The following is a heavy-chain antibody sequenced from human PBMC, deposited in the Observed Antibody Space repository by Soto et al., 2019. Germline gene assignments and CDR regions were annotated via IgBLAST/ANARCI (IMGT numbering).Heavy chain of an antibody. D-gene: IGHD3-3*01. V-gene: IGHV3-23*01. J-gene: IGHJ6*03. CDR2: ISGSGGST. CDR3: AKAAWDDFWDYYYMDV. CDR1: GFTFSSYA. Sequence: PGGSLRLSCAASGFTFSSYAMSWVRQAPGKGLEWVSAISGSGGSTYYADSVKGRFTISRDNSKNTLYLQMNSLRAEDTAVYYCAKAAWDDFWDYYYMDVRGKGTTVTVSS.